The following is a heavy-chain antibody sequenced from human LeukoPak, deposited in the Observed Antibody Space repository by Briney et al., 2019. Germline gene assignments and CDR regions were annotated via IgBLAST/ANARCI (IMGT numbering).Heavy chain of an antibody. Sequence: SETLSLTCTVSNASISPNYWGWIRQPPGKGLEWIGYIHHSGSPNYNPSLKSRITMSVDTSKNQFSLKVTSVSAADTAVYYCARSLKISSGWFHNFDYWGQGTLVTVSS. D-gene: IGHD6-19*01. CDR1: NASISPNY. CDR3: ARSLKISSGWFHNFDY. J-gene: IGHJ4*02. V-gene: IGHV4-59*08. CDR2: IHHSGSP.